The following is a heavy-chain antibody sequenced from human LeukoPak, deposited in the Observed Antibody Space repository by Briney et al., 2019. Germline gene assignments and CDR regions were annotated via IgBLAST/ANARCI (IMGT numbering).Heavy chain of an antibody. J-gene: IGHJ4*02. Sequence: ASVKVSCKVSGYTLTELSMHWVRQAPGKGLEWMGGFDPEDGEIIYAQKFQARVTMTEDTSTDTAYMELSSLRSEDTAVYYCATDRGWSHTYFDYWGQGTLVTVSS. CDR1: GYTLTELS. CDR3: ATDRGWSHTYFDY. CDR2: FDPEDGEI. V-gene: IGHV1-24*01. D-gene: IGHD2-15*01.